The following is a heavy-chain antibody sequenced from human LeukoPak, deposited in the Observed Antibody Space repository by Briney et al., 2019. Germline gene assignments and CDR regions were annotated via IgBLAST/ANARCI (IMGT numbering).Heavy chain of an antibody. CDR2: INHSGST. D-gene: IGHD3-3*01. V-gene: IGHV4-39*01. CDR3: ARQRTSGSASNLRVAQIDS. CDR1: GGSISSSSYY. J-gene: IGHJ4*02. Sequence: SETLSLTCTVSGGSISSSSYYWGWIRQPPGKGLEWIGEINHSGSTNYNPSLKSRVTISVDTSKNQISLKVSSVTAADSALYFCARQRTSGSASNLRVAQIDSWGQGTLVTVSS.